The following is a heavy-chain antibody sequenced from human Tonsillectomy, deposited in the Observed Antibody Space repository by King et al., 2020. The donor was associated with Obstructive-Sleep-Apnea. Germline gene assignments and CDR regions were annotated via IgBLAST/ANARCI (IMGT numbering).Heavy chain of an antibody. Sequence: VQLQESGPGLVKPSGTLSLTCAVSGGSISSSNWWSWVRQPPGKGLEWIGEIYNSGSTNYNPSLKSRVSISVDKSKNQFSLRLSSVTAADTAVYYSARSPGGEAYFDHWGQGTLVTVSS. J-gene: IGHJ4*02. CDR2: IYNSGST. D-gene: IGHD3-16*01. CDR1: GGSISSSNW. CDR3: ARSPGGEAYFDH. V-gene: IGHV4-4*02.